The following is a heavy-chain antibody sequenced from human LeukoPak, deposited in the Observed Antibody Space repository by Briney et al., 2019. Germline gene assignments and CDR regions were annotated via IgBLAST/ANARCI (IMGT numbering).Heavy chain of an antibody. Sequence: GGSLRLSCAASGFTFFSYTMNWVRQAPGKGLEWVSSISSTRSYIYYADSVKGRFTISRDNAKNSLYLQMNSLRAEDTAVYYCARVLHKRNYDSTAYYGYWGQGTLVTVSS. CDR3: ARVLHKRNYDSTAYYGY. J-gene: IGHJ4*02. V-gene: IGHV3-21*01. CDR1: GFTFFSYT. CDR2: ISSTRSYI. D-gene: IGHD3-22*01.